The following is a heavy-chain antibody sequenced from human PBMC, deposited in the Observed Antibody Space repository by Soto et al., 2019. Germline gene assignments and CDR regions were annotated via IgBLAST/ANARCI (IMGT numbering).Heavy chain of an antibody. CDR1: GYTFNGYY. Sequence: GASAKVCCKASGYTFNGYYMHWVRQAPGQGLEWMGWINPNSGGTNYAQKFQGWVTMTRDTSISTAYMELSRLRSDDTAVYYCARGKLEYGMDVWGQGTTVTVSS. J-gene: IGHJ6*02. CDR2: INPNSGGT. CDR3: ARGKLEYGMDV. D-gene: IGHD1-1*01. V-gene: IGHV1-2*04.